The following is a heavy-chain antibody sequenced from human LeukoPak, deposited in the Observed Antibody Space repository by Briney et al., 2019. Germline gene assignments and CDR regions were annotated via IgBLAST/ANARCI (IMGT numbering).Heavy chain of an antibody. CDR3: ARDGNILLDS. D-gene: IGHD2/OR15-2a*01. V-gene: IGHV3-33*01. CDR2: IGNDGNRE. Sequence: NPGGSLRLSCAASGVSFSSSGMHWVRQAPGKGLEWVAVIGNDGNREYYADSVKGRFTISRDNSKNTLYLQINSLRAEDTAVYYCARDGNILLDSWGQGTLVTVSS. J-gene: IGHJ4*02. CDR1: GVSFSSSG.